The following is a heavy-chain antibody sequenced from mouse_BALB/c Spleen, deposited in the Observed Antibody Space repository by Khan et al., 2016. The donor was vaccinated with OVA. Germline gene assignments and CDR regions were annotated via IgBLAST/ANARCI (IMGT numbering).Heavy chain of an antibody. V-gene: IGHV1-54*01. Sequence: VQLQESGAELVRPGTSVKVSCKASGYAFTNYLIEWIKQRPGQGLEWIGVINPGSGDTNYNEKFKGKATLTADKSSSTAYMKLSSLTSDVSAVYFCTRVGFGGFAYWGQGTLVTVSA. CDR1: GYAFTNYL. CDR3: TRVGFGGFAY. J-gene: IGHJ3*01. D-gene: IGHD3-1*01. CDR2: INPGSGDT.